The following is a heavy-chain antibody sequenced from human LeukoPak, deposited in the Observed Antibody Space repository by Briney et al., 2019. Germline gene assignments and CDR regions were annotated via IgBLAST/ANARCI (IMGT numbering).Heavy chain of an antibody. CDR2: INSDGSIT. Sequence: PGGSLRLSCAAPGFPLSRYWMPWVRHAPGKGLVWVSDINSDGSITTYADSVKGRFTIPRDNANNEQCLQRNSLRAEDTAVYYCASRYYTSSKYWGQGTLNTVSS. J-gene: IGHJ4*02. CDR3: ASRYYTSSKY. CDR1: GFPLSRYW. V-gene: IGHV3-74*03. D-gene: IGHD2-2*02.